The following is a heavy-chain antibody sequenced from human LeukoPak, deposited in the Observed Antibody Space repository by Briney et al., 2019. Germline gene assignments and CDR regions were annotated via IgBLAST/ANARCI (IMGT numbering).Heavy chain of an antibody. CDR2: ISYDGSNK. CDR1: GFTFSSYA. Sequence: GGSLRLSCAASGFTFSSYAMHWVRQAPGRGLEWVAVISYDGSNKYYADSVKGRFTISRDNSKNTLYLQLNSLRAEDTAVYYCARGNPGGEFYWGQGTLVTVSS. V-gene: IGHV3-30*14. J-gene: IGHJ4*02. CDR3: ARGNPGGEFY. D-gene: IGHD1-14*01.